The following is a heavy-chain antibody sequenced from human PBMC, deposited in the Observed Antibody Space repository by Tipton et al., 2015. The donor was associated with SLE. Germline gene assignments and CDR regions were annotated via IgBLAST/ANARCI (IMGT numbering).Heavy chain of an antibody. V-gene: IGHV4-34*01. D-gene: IGHD1-26*01. Sequence: TLSLTCAVYGGSFSGHYWSWIRQPPGKGLEWIGEINHNGSTNYNPSLKSRVTISVDTSKNQFSLKLSSVTAADTAVYYCAMGRAVTHWGQGTLVTVSS. J-gene: IGHJ4*02. CDR3: AMGRAVTH. CDR2: INHNGST. CDR1: GGSFSGHY.